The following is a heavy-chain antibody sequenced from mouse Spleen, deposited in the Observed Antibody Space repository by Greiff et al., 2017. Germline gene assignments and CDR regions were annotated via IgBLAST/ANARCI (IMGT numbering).Heavy chain of an antibody. CDR2: ISSGSSTI. CDR3: ATNWAYYFDY. Sequence: EVKLVESGGGLVKPGGSLKLSCAASGFTFSDYGMHWVRQAPEKGLEWVAYISSGSSTIYYADTVKGRFTISRDNAKNTLFLQMTSLRSEDTAMYYCATNWAYYFDYWGQGTTLTVSS. CDR1: GFTFSDYG. V-gene: IGHV5-17*01. D-gene: IGHD4-1*01. J-gene: IGHJ2*01.